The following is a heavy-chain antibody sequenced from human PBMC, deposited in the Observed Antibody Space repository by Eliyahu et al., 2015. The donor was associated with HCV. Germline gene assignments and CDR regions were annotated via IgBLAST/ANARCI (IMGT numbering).Heavy chain of an antibody. V-gene: IGHV1-8*01. CDR1: GSSFTRYX. D-gene: IGHD3-16*02. J-gene: IGHJ4*02. CDR3: ARGPYYDYVRGTYRDDY. CDR2: MNPDNGKT. Sequence: QVQLVQSGAEVKQPGASVTVSCRASGSSFTRYXIRWLRQAPGQGLXWVGWMNPDNGKTGFAQKFQGRASMTRNTFMSTAYLELSSLTSADTAVYYCARGPYYDYVRGTYRDDYWGQGTLVTVSS.